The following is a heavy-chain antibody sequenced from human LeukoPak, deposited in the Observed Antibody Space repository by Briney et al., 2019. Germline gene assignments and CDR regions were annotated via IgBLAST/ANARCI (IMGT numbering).Heavy chain of an antibody. CDR3: TRGYYGSGNYYSYYYYYMDV. V-gene: IGHV1-2*02. CDR2: FDPNSGGT. CDR1: GYTFTDYY. D-gene: IGHD3-10*01. Sequence: ASVKVSCKASGYTFTDYYINWLRQAPGQGLEWMGWFDPNSGGTKSAQKFRGRVTMTRDTSINTAYMELSSLTSDDTAVYYCTRGYYGSGNYYSYYYYYMDVWGKGTTVTFSS. J-gene: IGHJ6*03.